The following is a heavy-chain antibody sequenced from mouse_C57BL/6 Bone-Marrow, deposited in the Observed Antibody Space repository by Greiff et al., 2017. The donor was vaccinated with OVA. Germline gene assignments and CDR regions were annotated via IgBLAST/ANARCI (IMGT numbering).Heavy chain of an antibody. D-gene: IGHD1-1*01. CDR1: GFTFSDYG. V-gene: IGHV5-17*01. CDR2: ISSGSSTI. CDR3: ARSKGDYYGSSFRGFYV. J-gene: IGHJ1*03. Sequence: EVMLVESGGGLVKPGGSLKLSCAASGFTFSDYGMHWVRQAPEKGLEWVAYISSGSSTIYYADTVKGRFTISRDNAKNTLFLQMTSLRSEDTARYYCARSKGDYYGSSFRGFYVWGTGTTVTVSS.